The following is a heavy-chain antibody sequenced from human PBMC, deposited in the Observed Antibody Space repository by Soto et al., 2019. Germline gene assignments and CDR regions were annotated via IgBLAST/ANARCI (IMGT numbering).Heavy chain of an antibody. CDR1: GFTFSSHW. J-gene: IGHJ5*01. D-gene: IGHD1-7*01. CDR3: AGSPGLSRISGTTLGA. V-gene: IGHV3-74*01. Sequence: EVQLVESGGGLVQPGGSLRLSCAASGFTFSSHWMHWVRQAPGKGLVWVSRINGDGSSTSYADSVKGGFTISRDNAKNMLYLQVNSLRADDTAVYYCAGSPGLSRISGTTLGAWGQGTLVTVSS. CDR2: INGDGSST.